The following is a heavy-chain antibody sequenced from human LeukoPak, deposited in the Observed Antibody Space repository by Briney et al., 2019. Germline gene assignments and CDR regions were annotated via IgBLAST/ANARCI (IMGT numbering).Heavy chain of an antibody. J-gene: IGHJ4*02. CDR2: ISVRSNYR. CDR1: GYTFSDFS. D-gene: IGHD3-22*01. CDR3: VRLRRNNDRSGYYYYYDY. Sequence: GGSLRLSRAASGYTFSDFSVNWVRQAPGKGLEWVSSISVRSNYRYYADSVRGRFTISRDDARDSLFLQMNSLRAEDTAVYFSVRLRRNNDRSGYYYYYDYWGQGTLVTVSS. V-gene: IGHV3-21*01.